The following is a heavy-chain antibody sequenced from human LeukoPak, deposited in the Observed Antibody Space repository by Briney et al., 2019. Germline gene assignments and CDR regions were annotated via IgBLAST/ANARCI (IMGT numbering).Heavy chain of an antibody. CDR2: IHSDGTT. D-gene: IGHD6-25*01. Sequence: PGGSLRLSCAASGFSVRVYYTSWVRQAPGKGLEWVAIIHSDGTTYYADSAKGRFTFSRDSSKNTLYLQMNSLIVEDTAVYYCARVRFSALDYWGQGTLVTVSS. V-gene: IGHV3-53*01. J-gene: IGHJ4*02. CDR3: ARVRFSALDY. CDR1: GFSVRVYY.